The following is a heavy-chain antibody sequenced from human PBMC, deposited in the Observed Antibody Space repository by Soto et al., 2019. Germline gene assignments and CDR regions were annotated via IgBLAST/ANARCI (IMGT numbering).Heavy chain of an antibody. CDR2: IIPILGIA. V-gene: IGHV1-69*02. CDR3: ATARAVAGRGWFDP. J-gene: IGHJ5*02. Sequence: SVKVWCKGSWGSMSSYTIGWVRKATGKGLEWMGRIIPILGIANCAQKFQGRVTITADKSTSTAYMELSSLRSEDTAVYYCATARAVAGRGWFDPWGQGTLVTVSS. CDR1: WGSMSSYT. D-gene: IGHD6-19*01.